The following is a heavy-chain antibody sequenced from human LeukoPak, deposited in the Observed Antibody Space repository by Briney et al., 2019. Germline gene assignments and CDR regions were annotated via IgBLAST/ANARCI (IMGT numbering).Heavy chain of an antibody. D-gene: IGHD1-1*01. Sequence: SETLSLTCTVSGGSISGYYWSWIRQPPGKGLEWIGYIYDIYDSGSTNYNPSLKSRVTISIDSSKNQFSLKLSSVTTADTAVYFCARWNGSHDYWGQGTPVTVSS. V-gene: IGHV4-59*01. CDR2: IYDIYDSGST. J-gene: IGHJ4*02. CDR3: ARWNGSHDY. CDR1: GGSISGYY.